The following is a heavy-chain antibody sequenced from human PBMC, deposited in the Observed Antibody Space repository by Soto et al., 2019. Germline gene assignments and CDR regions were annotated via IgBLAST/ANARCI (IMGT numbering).Heavy chain of an antibody. CDR1: GFTFSSYW. J-gene: IGHJ4*02. Sequence: EVQLVESGGGLVQPGGSLRLSCAASGFTFSSYWMYWVRQAPGKGLVWVSRIKSDGSTTSYADSVKGRFSISRDNAKNTLYLQMNSLRAEDTAVYYCATFSGDYGGVWGQGTLVTVSS. CDR2: IKSDGSTT. D-gene: IGHD2-21*02. V-gene: IGHV3-74*01. CDR3: ATFSGDYGGV.